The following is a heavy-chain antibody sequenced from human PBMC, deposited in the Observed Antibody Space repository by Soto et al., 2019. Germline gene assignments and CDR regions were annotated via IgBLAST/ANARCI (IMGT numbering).Heavy chain of an antibody. D-gene: IGHD5-12*01. V-gene: IGHV3-23*01. CDR2: ISAAGGST. CDR3: AIDMGVAAIFYGMDV. CDR1: GFTFSSYA. Sequence: EVQLLESGGGLVQPGGSLRLSCAASGFTFSSYAMTWVRQAPGKGLEWVSTISAAGGSTYFPDSVKGRFTISRDNSKNSVCLQVVTRCAEDAAVGLCAIDMGVAAIFYGMDVW. J-gene: IGHJ6*01.